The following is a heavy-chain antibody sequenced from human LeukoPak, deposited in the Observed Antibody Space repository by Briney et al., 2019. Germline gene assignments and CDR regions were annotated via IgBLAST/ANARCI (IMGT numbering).Heavy chain of an antibody. Sequence: ASVKVSCKASGYTFNTYAISWVRQAPGQSLEWMGWISTYDGNTNYAQNLQGSVTMTTDKSTRTAYMELRSLRSGDTAVYYCPRWIYSSDWYFGTFDIWGEGTTLTISS. D-gene: IGHD6-19*01. CDR3: PRWIYSSDWYFGTFDI. CDR1: GYTFNTYA. V-gene: IGHV1-18*01. J-gene: IGHJ3*02. CDR2: ISTYDGNT.